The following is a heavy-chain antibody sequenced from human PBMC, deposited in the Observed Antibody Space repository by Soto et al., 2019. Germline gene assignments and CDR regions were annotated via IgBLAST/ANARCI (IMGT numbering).Heavy chain of an antibody. V-gene: IGHV3-23*01. J-gene: IGHJ4*02. CDR1: GFVIRTYD. Sequence: GGSRRLSCEVSGFVIRTYDARWVRQAPGKGLECLAVIIAWGQTIYSAESARGRFTISRADAKDTLHLQIDSLTVEDTAVYYCVPRLNPRVPDHWAQGTLVNLSS. CDR2: IIAWGQTI. D-gene: IGHD3-22*01. CDR3: VPRLNPRVPDH.